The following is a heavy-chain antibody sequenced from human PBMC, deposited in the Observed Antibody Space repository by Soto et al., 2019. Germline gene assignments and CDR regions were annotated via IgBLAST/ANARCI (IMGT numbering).Heavy chain of an antibody. CDR2: INPNSGGT. J-gene: IGHJ6*02. CDR1: GGTFSSYT. V-gene: IGHV1-2*04. CDR3: ARAHLRSSWYWDGMDV. Sequence: GASVKVSCKASGGTFSSYTFSWVRQAPGQGLEWMGWINPNSGGTNYAQKFQGWVTMTRDTSISTAYMELSRLRSDDTAVYYCARAHLRSSWYWDGMDVWGQGTTVTVSS. D-gene: IGHD6-13*01.